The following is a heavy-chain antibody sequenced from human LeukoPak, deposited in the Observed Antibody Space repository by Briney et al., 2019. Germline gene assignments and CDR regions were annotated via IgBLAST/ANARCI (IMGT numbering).Heavy chain of an antibody. J-gene: IGHJ4*02. CDR1: GFTFDDYA. V-gene: IGHV3-9*01. CDR3: AKDRRSIAAAGTRDFDY. D-gene: IGHD6-13*01. CDR2: ISWNSGSI. Sequence: PGGSLRLSCAASGFTFDDYAMHWVRQAPGKGLEWVSGISWNSGSIGYADSVKGRFTTSRDNAKNSLYLQMNSLRAEDTALYYCAKDRRSIAAAGTRDFDYWGQGTLVTVSS.